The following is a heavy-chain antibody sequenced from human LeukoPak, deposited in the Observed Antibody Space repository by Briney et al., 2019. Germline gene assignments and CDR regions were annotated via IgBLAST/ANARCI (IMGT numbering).Heavy chain of an antibody. CDR2: IYSGGST. CDR1: GFTVSSNY. J-gene: IGHJ4*02. V-gene: IGHV3-53*01. D-gene: IGHD4-17*01. CDR3: AREGSGYGDYRLPE. Sequence: GGSLRLSCAASGFTVSSNYMSWVRQAPGKGLEWVSVIYSGGSTYYADSVKGRFTISRDNSKNTLYLQMNSLRAEDTAVYHCAREGSGYGDYRLPEWGQGTLVTVSS.